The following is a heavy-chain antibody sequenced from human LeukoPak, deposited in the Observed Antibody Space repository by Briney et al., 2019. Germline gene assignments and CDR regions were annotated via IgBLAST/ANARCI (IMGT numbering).Heavy chain of an antibody. J-gene: IGHJ4*02. D-gene: IGHD3-10*01. CDR2: IYWDDDK. V-gene: IGHV2-5*02. CDR1: XFSLSXXXVX. Sequence: QTXXLTXXFXXFSLSXXXVXXXXXXXPPXXALEWLALIYWDDDKRYSPSLKSRLTITKDTSKNQVVLTMTNMDPVDTATYYCAHTYYYGSGSYHSGFDYWGQGTLVTVSS. CDR3: AHTYYYGSGSYHSGFDY.